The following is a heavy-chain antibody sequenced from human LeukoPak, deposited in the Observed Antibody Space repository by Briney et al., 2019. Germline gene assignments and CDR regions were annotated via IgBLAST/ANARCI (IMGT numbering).Heavy chain of an antibody. CDR1: GYTFTSYG. CDR3: ARALTIFGVVIMGY. CDR2: ISAYNGNT. J-gene: IGHJ4*02. D-gene: IGHD3-3*01. Sequence: ASVKVSCKASGYTFTSYGISWVRQAPGQGLEWMGWISAYNGNTNYAQKLQGRVTMTTDTSTSTAYMELRSLRSDDTAVYYCARALTIFGVVIMGYWGQGSLVPVSS. V-gene: IGHV1-18*01.